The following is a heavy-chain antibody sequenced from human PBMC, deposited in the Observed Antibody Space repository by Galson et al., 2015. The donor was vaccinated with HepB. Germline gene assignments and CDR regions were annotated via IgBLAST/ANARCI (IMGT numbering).Heavy chain of an antibody. D-gene: IGHD3-3*01. V-gene: IGHV2-70*11. Sequence: ALVKPTQTLTLTCTFSGFSLSASTMCVSWIRQPPEKALEWLGRIDWDDDKYYNTSPKTRLTISKDTSKNEVVLRMTNMDPVDTATYFCARPLLRRGYDSGDAFDFWGHGSMVIISS. CDR1: GFSLSASTMC. CDR2: IDWDDDK. J-gene: IGHJ3*01. CDR3: ARPLLRRGYDSGDAFDF.